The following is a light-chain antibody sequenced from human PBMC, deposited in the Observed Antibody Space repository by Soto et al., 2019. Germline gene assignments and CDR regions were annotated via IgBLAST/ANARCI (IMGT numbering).Light chain of an antibody. J-gene: IGKJ1*01. CDR2: AAS. V-gene: IGKV1-8*01. CDR1: QGISSY. Sequence: AIRMTQSPSSLSASTGDRVTITCRASQGISSYLAWYQQKPGKAPKLLIYAASTLQSGVPSRFSGGGSGTEFTLTISSLQPDDFATYYCQQYDSYPWTFGQGTKVDIK. CDR3: QQYDSYPWT.